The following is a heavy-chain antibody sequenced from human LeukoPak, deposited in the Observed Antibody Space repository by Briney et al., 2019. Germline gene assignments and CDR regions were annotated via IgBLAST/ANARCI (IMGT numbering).Heavy chain of an antibody. J-gene: IGHJ4*02. D-gene: IGHD3-22*01. Sequence: PGGSLRLSCADSGFTFNKYWMSWVRQAPGKGLEWVSAISGSGGSTYYADSVKGRFTISRDNSKNTLYLQMNSLRAEDTAVYYCAKRGANQYYYDSSGHTYYFDYWGQGTLVTVSS. CDR2: ISGSGGST. CDR3: AKRGANQYYYDSSGHTYYFDY. V-gene: IGHV3-23*01. CDR1: GFTFNKYW.